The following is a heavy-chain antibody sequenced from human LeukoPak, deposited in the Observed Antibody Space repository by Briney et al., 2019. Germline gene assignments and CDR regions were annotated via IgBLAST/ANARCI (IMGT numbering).Heavy chain of an antibody. CDR2: ISYDGSNK. J-gene: IGHJ4*02. CDR3: AKGRPYPAVGSSHLDY. CDR1: GFTFSSYG. V-gene: IGHV3-30*18. Sequence: GGSLRLSCAASGFTFSSYGMHWVRRAPGKGLEWVAVISYDGSNKYYADSVKGRFTISRDNSKNTLYLQMNSLRAEDTAVYYCAKGRPYPAVGSSHLDYWGQGTLVTVSS. D-gene: IGHD3-10*01.